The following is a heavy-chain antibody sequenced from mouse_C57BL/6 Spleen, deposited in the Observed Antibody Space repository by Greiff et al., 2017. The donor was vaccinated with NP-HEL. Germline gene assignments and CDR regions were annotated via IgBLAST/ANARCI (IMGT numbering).Heavy chain of an antibody. CDR2: ISSGGSYT. J-gene: IGHJ3*01. Sequence: EVQRVESGGDLVKPGGSLKLSCAASGFTFSSYGMSWVRQTPDKRLEWVATISSGGSYTYYPDSVKGRFTISRDNAKNTLYLQMSSLKSEDTAMYYCASAYYSNYDWFAYWGQGTLVTVSA. D-gene: IGHD2-5*01. CDR3: ASAYYSNYDWFAY. V-gene: IGHV5-6*01. CDR1: GFTFSSYG.